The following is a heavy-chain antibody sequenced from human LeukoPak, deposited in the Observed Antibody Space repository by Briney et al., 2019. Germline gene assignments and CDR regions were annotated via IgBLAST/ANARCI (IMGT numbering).Heavy chain of an antibody. V-gene: IGHV4-59*01. CDR2: IYYSGST. Sequence: SETLSLTCTVSGGSISSYYWSWIRQPPGKGLEWIGYIYYSGSTNYNPSLKSRVTISVDTSKNQFSLKLSSVTAADTAVYYCARDSGRYCSGGSCLPFQHWGQGTLVTVSS. CDR3: ARDSGRYCSGGSCLPFQH. J-gene: IGHJ1*01. CDR1: GGSISSYY. D-gene: IGHD2-15*01.